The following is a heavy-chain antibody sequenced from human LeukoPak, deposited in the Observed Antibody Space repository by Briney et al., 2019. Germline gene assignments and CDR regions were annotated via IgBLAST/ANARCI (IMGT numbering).Heavy chain of an antibody. CDR1: GFTVSSSF. CDR3: AKEKVTPLFDY. J-gene: IGHJ4*02. D-gene: IGHD4-23*01. Sequence: SGGSLRLSCAVSGFTVSSSFMNWVRQAPGKGLEWVSVIYSGGDTYYADSVRGRFTISRDNSKNTLYLQMNSLRAEDTAVYYCAKEKVTPLFDYWGQGTLVTVSS. V-gene: IGHV3-66*01. CDR2: IYSGGDT.